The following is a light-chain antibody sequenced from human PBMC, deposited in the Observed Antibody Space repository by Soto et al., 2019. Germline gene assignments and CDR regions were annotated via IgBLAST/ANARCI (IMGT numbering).Light chain of an antibody. Sequence: QSALTQPASVSGSPGQSITISCTGTSSDVGSYNLVSWYQQHPGKAPNLMIYEGSKRPSGVSNRFSGSKSGNTASLTISGLQAENEADYYCCSYAGSSTYVFGPGTKVTVL. CDR2: EGS. J-gene: IGLJ1*01. CDR3: CSYAGSSTYV. V-gene: IGLV2-23*01. CDR1: SSDVGSYNL.